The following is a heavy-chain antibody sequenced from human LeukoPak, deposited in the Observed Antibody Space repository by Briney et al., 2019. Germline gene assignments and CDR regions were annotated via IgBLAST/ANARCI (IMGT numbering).Heavy chain of an antibody. J-gene: IGHJ4*02. Sequence: ASVKVSCKASGYTFTSYDINWVRQATGQGLEWMGWMNPNSGNTGYAQKFQGRVTMTRNTSISTAYMELSSLRSEDTAVYYCAREGIAVAGIDYWGQGTLVTVSS. CDR1: GYTFTSYD. CDR3: AREGIAVAGIDY. V-gene: IGHV1-8*01. CDR2: MNPNSGNT. D-gene: IGHD6-19*01.